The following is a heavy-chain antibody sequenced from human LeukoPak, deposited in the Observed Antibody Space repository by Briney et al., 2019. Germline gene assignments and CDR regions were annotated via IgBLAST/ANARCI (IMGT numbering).Heavy chain of an antibody. Sequence: ASVKVSCKASGYTFTGYYMHWVRQAPGQGLEWMGWINPNSGGTNYAQKFQGRVTMTRDMSISTAYMELSRLRSDDTAVYYCARDLRGGYSYGEFDYWGQGTLVTVSS. J-gene: IGHJ4*02. CDR2: INPNSGGT. CDR3: ARDLRGGYSYGEFDY. CDR1: GYTFTGYY. D-gene: IGHD5-18*01. V-gene: IGHV1-2*02.